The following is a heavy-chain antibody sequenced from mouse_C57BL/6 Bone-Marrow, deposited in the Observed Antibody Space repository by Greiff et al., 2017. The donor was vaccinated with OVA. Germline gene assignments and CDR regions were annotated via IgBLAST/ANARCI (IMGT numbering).Heavy chain of an antibody. V-gene: IGHV1-64*01. J-gene: IGHJ4*01. Sequence: QVQLQQPGAELVKPGASVKLSCKASGYTFTSYWMHWVKQRPGQGLEWIGMIHPNSCSTNYNEKLKRKATLTVDKSSSTAYMQLSSLTSEDSAVYYCARQRLGAMDYWGQGTSVTVSS. CDR3: ARQRLGAMDY. CDR1: GYTFTSYW. D-gene: IGHD4-1*01. CDR2: IHPNSCST.